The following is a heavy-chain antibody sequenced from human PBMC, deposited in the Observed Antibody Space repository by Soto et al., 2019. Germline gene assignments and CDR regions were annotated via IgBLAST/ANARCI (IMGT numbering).Heavy chain of an antibody. D-gene: IGHD3-16*01. V-gene: IGHV4-4*07. CDR3: ARERGGGFDY. J-gene: IGHJ4*02. CDR2: VFSGGST. CDR1: GGPLRNYF. Sequence: PSETMPLPCSVAGGPLRNYFWTWIRQPAGKGLEWIGRVFSGGSTNLNPSLKSRVSMSVDTSKKELSLRLTSVTAEDKAMYFCARERGGGFDYWGQGILVTVYS.